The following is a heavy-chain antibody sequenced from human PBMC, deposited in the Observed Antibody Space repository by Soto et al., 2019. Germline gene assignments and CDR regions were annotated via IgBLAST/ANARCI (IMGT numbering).Heavy chain of an antibody. CDR3: ARDGPISGWYDFDY. J-gene: IGHJ4*02. D-gene: IGHD6-19*01. CDR2: IWYDGSNK. V-gene: IGHV3-33*01. CDR1: GFTFSSDG. Sequence: QVQLVESGGGVVQPGRSLRLSCAAYGFTFSSDGMHWVRQAPGKGLEWAAVIWYDGSNKYYADSVKGRLTISRDNSKNALYLQMNSLRAEDTAVYCCARDGPISGWYDFDYWGQGTLVTVS.